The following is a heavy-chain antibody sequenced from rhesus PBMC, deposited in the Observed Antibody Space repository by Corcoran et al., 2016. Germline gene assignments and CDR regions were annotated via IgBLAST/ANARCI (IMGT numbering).Heavy chain of an antibody. Sequence: QVQLPESGPGLVKPSETLSLTFAVSGCSIPPNSWSLIRQCPGKGLEWIGNIYVGSGSTSYNSSLKSRVTISTDTSKNQLSLKLTSVTAADTAVYYCARYSTVAVRYFDYWGQGVLVTVSS. V-gene: IGHV4-147*01. CDR1: GCSIPPNS. CDR2: IYVGSGST. J-gene: IGHJ4*01. CDR3: ARYSTVAVRYFDY. D-gene: IGHD5-24*01.